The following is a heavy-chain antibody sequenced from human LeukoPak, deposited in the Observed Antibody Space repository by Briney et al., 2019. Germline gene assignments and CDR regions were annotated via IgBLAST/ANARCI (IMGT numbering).Heavy chain of an antibody. J-gene: IGHJ4*02. CDR2: IYYSGST. D-gene: IGHD3-22*01. Sequence: SETLSLTCTVSGGSISSSSYYWGWLRQPPGKGLEWIGRIYYSGSTYYNPSLKSPVTISVDTSNNQFSLKLSSVTAADTAVYYCARGSKLEYYYDSSGWGYFDYWGQGTLVTVSS. CDR1: GGSISSSSYY. V-gene: IGHV4-39*01. CDR3: ARGSKLEYYYDSSGWGYFDY.